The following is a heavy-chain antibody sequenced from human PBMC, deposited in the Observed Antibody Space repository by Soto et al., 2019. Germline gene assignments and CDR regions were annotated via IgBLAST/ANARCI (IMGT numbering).Heavy chain of an antibody. CDR2: IYYSGST. CDR3: ARESPYCGGDCYSWFDP. V-gene: IGHV4-31*03. Sequence: SETLSLTCTVSGGSISSGGYYWSWIRQHPGKGLEWIGYIYYSGSTYYNPSLKSRVTISVDTSKNQFSLKLSSVTAADTAVYYCARESPYCGGDCYSWFDPWGQGTLVT. J-gene: IGHJ5*02. D-gene: IGHD2-21*02. CDR1: GGSISSGGYY.